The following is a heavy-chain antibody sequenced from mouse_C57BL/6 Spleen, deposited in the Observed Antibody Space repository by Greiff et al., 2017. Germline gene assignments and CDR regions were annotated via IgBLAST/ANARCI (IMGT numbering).Heavy chain of an antibody. J-gene: IGHJ2*01. V-gene: IGHV1-15*01. Sequence: VQLQQSGAELVRPGASVTLSCKASGYTFTDYEMHWVKQTPVHGLEWIGAIDPETGGTAYNQKFKGKAILTADKSSSTAYMELRSLTSADSAVYYCTIDYDGYFDYWGQGTTLTVSS. D-gene: IGHD2-4*01. CDR1: GYTFTDYE. CDR2: IDPETGGT. CDR3: TIDYDGYFDY.